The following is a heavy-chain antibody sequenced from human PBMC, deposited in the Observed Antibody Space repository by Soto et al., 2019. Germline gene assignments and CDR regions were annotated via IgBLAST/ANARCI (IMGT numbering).Heavy chain of an antibody. V-gene: IGHV4-61*01. Sequence: PSETLSLTCTVSGGSVSRGSYYWSWIRPPPGKGLEYIGYIYYSGSTNYNPSLKSRVNISIDTSKNQFSLKLSSVTAAYTAVYYCARGYCSGGSCLFVGYGGEGLQVAVS. CDR2: IYYSGST. D-gene: IGHD2-15*01. CDR1: GGSVSRGSYY. CDR3: ARGYCSGGSCLFVGY. J-gene: IGHJ4*02.